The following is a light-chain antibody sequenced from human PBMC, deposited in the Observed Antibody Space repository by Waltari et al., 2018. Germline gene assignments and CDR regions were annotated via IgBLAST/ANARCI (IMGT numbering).Light chain of an antibody. V-gene: IGKV3-11*01. CDR3: QQRSNWPLT. Sequence: SFRARQSVSSYLAWYQQKPGQAPGLLIYDASNRATGIPARFSGSGSGTDFTRTISSLGPEDFAVYYCQQRSNWPLTFGGGTKVEIK. CDR1: QSVSSY. J-gene: IGKJ4*01. CDR2: DAS.